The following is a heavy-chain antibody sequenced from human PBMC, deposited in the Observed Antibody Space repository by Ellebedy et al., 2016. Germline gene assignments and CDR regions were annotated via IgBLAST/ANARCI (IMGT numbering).Heavy chain of an antibody. CDR3: ARDVSLYSSSPSFDF. D-gene: IGHD6-6*01. CDR2: VYHSGST. CDR1: GDSIGNTYYL. J-gene: IGHJ4*02. Sequence: SETLSLXXSVSGDSIGNTYYLWAWIRQPPGKGLEWIGTVYHSGSTFYNPSLKSRVTISVDTSKNRFSLKVTSVAAADTAVYYCARDVSLYSSSPSFDFWGQGTLVTVSS. V-gene: IGHV4-39*07.